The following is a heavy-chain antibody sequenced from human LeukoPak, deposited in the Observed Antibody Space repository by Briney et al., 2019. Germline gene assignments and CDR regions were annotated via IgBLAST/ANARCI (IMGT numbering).Heavy chain of an antibody. D-gene: IGHD6-19*01. Sequence: ASVKVSCKASGYTFTSYDINWVRQATGQGLEWMGWMNPNSGNTGYAQKFQGRVTMTRNTSISTAYMELRSLRSDDTAVYYCARDRIAVAGTLDYWGQGTLVTVSS. CDR2: MNPNSGNT. CDR1: GYTFTSYD. J-gene: IGHJ4*02. CDR3: ARDRIAVAGTLDY. V-gene: IGHV1-8*01.